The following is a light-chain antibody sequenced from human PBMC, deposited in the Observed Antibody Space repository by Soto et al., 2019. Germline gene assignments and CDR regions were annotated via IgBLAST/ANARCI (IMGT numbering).Light chain of an antibody. V-gene: IGKV3-11*01. Sequence: EIVLTQSPATLSLSPGERATLSCRASQSLGNYLAWFEQKRGQAPRLLIYDASNRASGIPARFSGSGSGTDFTRTISSLDREDFAVYYCQQRRDWPLPFGEGTKVEIK. J-gene: IGKJ4*01. CDR3: QQRRDWPLP. CDR1: QSLGNY. CDR2: DAS.